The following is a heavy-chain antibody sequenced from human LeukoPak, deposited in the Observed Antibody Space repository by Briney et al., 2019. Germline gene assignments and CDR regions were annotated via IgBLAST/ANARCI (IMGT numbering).Heavy chain of an antibody. CDR1: GYTFTGYY. J-gene: IGHJ5*02. D-gene: IGHD2-15*01. Sequence: GASVKVSCKAAGYTFTGYYMFWVRQAPGQGLEWMGRINPNSGGTNYAQKFQGRVTMTRDTSISTAYMELSRLRSDDTAVYYCARGYCSGGSSYSVENRFDPWGQGTLVTVSS. CDR3: ARGYCSGGSSYSVENRFDP. V-gene: IGHV1-2*06. CDR2: INPNSGGT.